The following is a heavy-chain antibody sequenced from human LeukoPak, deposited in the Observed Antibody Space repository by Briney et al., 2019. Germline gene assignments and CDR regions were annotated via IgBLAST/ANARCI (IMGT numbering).Heavy chain of an antibody. J-gene: IGHJ5*02. CDR3: ARGANWFDP. V-gene: IGHV4-59*01. CDR2: IYYSGST. Sequence: PSETLSLTCTVSGGSISSYYWSWIRQPPGKGLEWIGYIYYSGSTNYNPSLKSRVTISVDTSKNQFSLKLSSVTAADTAVYYCARGANWFDPWGQGTLVTVSS. CDR1: GGSISSYY.